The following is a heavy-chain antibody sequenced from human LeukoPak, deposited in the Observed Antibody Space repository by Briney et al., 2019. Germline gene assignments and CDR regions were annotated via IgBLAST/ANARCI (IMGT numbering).Heavy chain of an antibody. CDR3: AKELDPYCTSTSCNDPFDI. D-gene: IGHD2-2*01. CDR1: GFTFSAYA. V-gene: IGHV3-30*02. J-gene: IGHJ3*02. CDR2: IRYDGSDK. Sequence: PGGSLRLSCAASGFTFSAYAMDWVRQAPGKGLEWVAFIRYDGSDKYYPDSVKGRFTISRDNSKNTLNLQMNGLSAEDTAVYYCAKELDPYCTSTSCNDPFDIWGQGTMVTVSS.